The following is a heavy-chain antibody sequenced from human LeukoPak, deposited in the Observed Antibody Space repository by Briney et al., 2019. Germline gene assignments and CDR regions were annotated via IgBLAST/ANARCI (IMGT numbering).Heavy chain of an antibody. J-gene: IGHJ6*02. D-gene: IGHD3-3*01. CDR3: ARHSAYDFWSGYYYYGMDV. CDR1: GGSISSYY. CDR2: IYYSGST. V-gene: IGHV4-59*08. Sequence: SETLSLTCTVSGGSISSYYWSWIRQPPGKGLEWIGYIYYSGSTNYNPSLKSRVTISVDTSKNQFSLKLSSVTAADTAVYYCARHSAYDFWSGYYYYGMDVWDQGTTVTVSS.